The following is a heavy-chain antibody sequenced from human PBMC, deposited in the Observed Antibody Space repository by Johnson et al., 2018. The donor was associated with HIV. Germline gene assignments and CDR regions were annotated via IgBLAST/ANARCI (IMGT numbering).Heavy chain of an antibody. J-gene: IGHJ3*02. CDR3: ARVTGFCSGGRCCDAFDI. CDR1: RFTFDDYG. Sequence: VKLVESGGGVVRPGGSLRLSCAASRFTFDDYGMSWVRRAPGRGLEWVSYINWNGPSTGYADSVKGRFTISRDNAKDSLYLQMNSLSAEDTALYYCARVTGFCSGGRCCDAFDIWGQGTMVTVSS. CDR2: INWNGPST. D-gene: IGHD2-15*01. V-gene: IGHV3-20*04.